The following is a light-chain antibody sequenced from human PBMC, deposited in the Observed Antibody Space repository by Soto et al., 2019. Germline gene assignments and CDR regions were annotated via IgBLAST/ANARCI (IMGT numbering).Light chain of an antibody. J-gene: IGLJ2*01. V-gene: IGLV4-69*01. CDR2: INSDGSH. CDR1: SGHINYA. Sequence: QLVLTQSPSASASLGAAVKLTCTLSSGHINYAIAWHQQQPEKGPRFLMKINSDGSHSKGDGIPDRFSGSSSGAERYLTISTLQSEDEADYYCQTWVTGIHIFGGGTKLTVL. CDR3: QTWVTGIHI.